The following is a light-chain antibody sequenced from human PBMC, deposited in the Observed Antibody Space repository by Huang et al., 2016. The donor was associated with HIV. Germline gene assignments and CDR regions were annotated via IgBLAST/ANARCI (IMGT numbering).Light chain of an antibody. CDR3: QQYYSTERT. V-gene: IGKV4-1*01. CDR2: WAT. CDR1: QSVLYSSNNKHY. J-gene: IGKJ4*01. Sequence: DIVMTQFPDSLAVSLGERATINCKSSQSVLYSSNNKHYLAWYQQKPGQPPKLLIHWATTREAGVPDRFSGSGSGTDFTLTISSLQAEDVAVYYCQQYYSTERTFGGGTKVEIK.